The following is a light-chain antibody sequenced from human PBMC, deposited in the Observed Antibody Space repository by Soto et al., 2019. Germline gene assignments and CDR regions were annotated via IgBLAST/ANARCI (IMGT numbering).Light chain of an antibody. CDR3: SSYTSSNTWV. Sequence: QSVLTQPASVSGSPGQSITISCTGTSSDVGDYNYVSWYQQHPGKAPKLMIYEVTNRPSGVSNRFSGSKSGNTASLTISGLQAEDVADYYCSSYTSSNTWVFGGGTKLTVL. CDR2: EVT. V-gene: IGLV2-14*01. CDR1: SSDVGDYNY. J-gene: IGLJ3*02.